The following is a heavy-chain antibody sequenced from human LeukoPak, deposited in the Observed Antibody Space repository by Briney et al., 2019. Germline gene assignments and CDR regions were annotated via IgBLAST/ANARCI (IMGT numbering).Heavy chain of an antibody. CDR3: TKDDDYGDYPQLGAFDV. CDR2: ISGSTGST. D-gene: IGHD4-17*01. J-gene: IGHJ3*01. V-gene: IGHV3-23*01. CDR1: RFTFSSYA. Sequence: GGSLRLSCAAPRFTFSSYAMTWVRQGPGKGLEWVSSISGSTGSTFYADSVKGRFTISSDYSKNTLYLQMNSLRAEDTAIYYCTKDDDYGDYPQLGAFDVWGQGTVVTVSS.